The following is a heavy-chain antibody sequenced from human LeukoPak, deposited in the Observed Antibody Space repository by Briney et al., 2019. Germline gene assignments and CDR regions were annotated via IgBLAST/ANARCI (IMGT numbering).Heavy chain of an antibody. J-gene: IGHJ6*03. Sequence: SETLSLTCAVYGGSFSGYYWGWIRQPPGKGLEWIGEINRSGSTNYNPSLKSRVTISVDTSKNQFSLKLSSVTAADTAVYYCARAPPGITIFGVVKLDPYYYMDVWGKGTTVTVSS. V-gene: IGHV4-34*01. D-gene: IGHD3-3*01. CDR1: GGSFSGYY. CDR2: INRSGST. CDR3: ARAPPGITIFGVVKLDPYYYMDV.